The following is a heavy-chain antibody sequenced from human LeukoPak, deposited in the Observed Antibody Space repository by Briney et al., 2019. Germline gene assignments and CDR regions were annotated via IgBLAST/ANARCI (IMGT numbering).Heavy chain of an antibody. D-gene: IGHD6-19*01. CDR1: GGSFIGYY. Sequence: SAPLSLTCAVYGGSFIGYYWSWIRQPPGKGLEWIGEINHSGSTNYNPSLKSRVTISVDTSKNQFSLKLSAVTAAGTAVYYCARGQDVDRIAVAGTGYWGQGTLVTGSS. J-gene: IGHJ4*02. V-gene: IGHV4-34*01. CDR2: INHSGST. CDR3: ARGQDVDRIAVAGTGY.